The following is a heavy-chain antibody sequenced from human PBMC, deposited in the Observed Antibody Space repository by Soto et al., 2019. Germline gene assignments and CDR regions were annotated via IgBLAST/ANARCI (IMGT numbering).Heavy chain of an antibody. CDR1: GYSITRCW. Sequence: GESLKISCKGYGYSITRCWIAWVRQMSGKGPAWMAILNTGDSETKYSPSFQGQITISADKSINTAYRQWSSLKASDTAMYYCARHATYYDILSGYYFDYWGQGTQVAVSS. D-gene: IGHD3-9*01. CDR3: ARHATYYDILSGYYFDY. V-gene: IGHV5-51*01. J-gene: IGHJ4*02. CDR2: LNTGDSET.